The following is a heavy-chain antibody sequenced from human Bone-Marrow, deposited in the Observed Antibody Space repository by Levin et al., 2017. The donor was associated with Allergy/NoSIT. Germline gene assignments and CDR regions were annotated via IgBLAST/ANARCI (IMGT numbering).Heavy chain of an antibody. V-gene: IGHV4-30-2*01. CDR1: GGSISSGGYS. D-gene: IGHD1-7*01. CDR2: IYHSGST. J-gene: IGHJ5*02. CDR3: ARYRRVSCQNNNWNYVGWFDP. Sequence: SETLSLTCAVSGGSISSGGYSWSWIRQPPGKGLEWIGYIYHSGSTYYNPSLKSRVTISVDRSKNQFSLKLSSVTAADTAVYYCARYRRVSCQNNNWNYVGWFDPWGQGTLVTVSS.